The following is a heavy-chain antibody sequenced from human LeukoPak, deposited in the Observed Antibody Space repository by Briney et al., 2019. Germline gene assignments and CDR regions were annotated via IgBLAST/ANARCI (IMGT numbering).Heavy chain of an antibody. CDR1: GFTFSPYT. J-gene: IGHJ3*01. D-gene: IGHD6-6*01. CDR2: INTGSTTI. CDR3: ARDSSVCEFDV. Sequence: GVSLRLSGAASGFTFSPYTMHWFRQPPGKGLVWVSYINTGSTTIYYADSVKGRFTISRDNAKNSLYLHMNSLRAEDTAVYYCARDSSVCEFDVWGQGTMVTVSS. V-gene: IGHV3-48*01.